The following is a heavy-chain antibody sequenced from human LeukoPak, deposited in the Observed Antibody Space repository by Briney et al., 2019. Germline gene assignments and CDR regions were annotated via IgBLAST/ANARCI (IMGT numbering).Heavy chain of an antibody. D-gene: IGHD3-3*01. V-gene: IGHV5-51*01. CDR2: IYPGDSDT. Sequence: GESLKISCEGAGYSFISNWIGWGRQMPGKGLELMGIIYPGDSDTRYSPSFQGQVTISADKSISTAYLQWSSLKASVTAMYYCARERSGNAFDIWGQGTMVTVSS. J-gene: IGHJ3*02. CDR3: ARERSGNAFDI. CDR1: GYSFISNW.